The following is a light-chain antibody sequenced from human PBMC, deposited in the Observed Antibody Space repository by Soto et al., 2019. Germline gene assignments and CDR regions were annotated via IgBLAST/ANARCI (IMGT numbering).Light chain of an antibody. J-gene: IGKJ2*01. CDR3: QHYGSQPLYT. Sequence: ESVLTQSPGTLALSPGERATLSCRASQSVSSTHLGWYQQKPGRAPRLLIYDVSNMDTGIPDRFSGSGSGTDFTLTISRLEPEDFAVYYCQHYGSQPLYTFGQGTKLEIK. CDR2: DVS. CDR1: QSVSSTH. V-gene: IGKV3-20*01.